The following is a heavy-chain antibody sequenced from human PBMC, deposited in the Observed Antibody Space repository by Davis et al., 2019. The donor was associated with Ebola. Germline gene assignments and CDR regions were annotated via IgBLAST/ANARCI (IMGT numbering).Heavy chain of an antibody. CDR3: ARRADY. CDR2: ISSSGNYI. Sequence: GGSLRLSCAASGFSFSSYTMNWVRQAPGKGLEWVSSISSSGNYIYQTDSLKGRFIISRDNAKNSLYLQMNSLRAEDTAVYYCARRADYWGPGSLVTVSS. J-gene: IGHJ4*02. CDR1: GFSFSSYT. V-gene: IGHV3-21*01.